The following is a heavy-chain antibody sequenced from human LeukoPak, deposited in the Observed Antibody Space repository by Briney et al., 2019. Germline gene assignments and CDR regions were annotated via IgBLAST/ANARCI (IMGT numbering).Heavy chain of an antibody. D-gene: IGHD2-2*01. CDR3: ARVDCSSTSCPSKPIDY. CDR2: ISYDGSNK. V-gene: IGHV3-30*04. Sequence: GGSLRLSCAASGFTFSSYAMHWVRQAPGKGLEWVAVISYDGSNKYYADSVKGRFTISRDHSKNTLYLQMTGLRAGDTAVYYCARVDCSSTSCPSKPIDYWGQGTLVTVSS. CDR1: GFTFSSYA. J-gene: IGHJ4*02.